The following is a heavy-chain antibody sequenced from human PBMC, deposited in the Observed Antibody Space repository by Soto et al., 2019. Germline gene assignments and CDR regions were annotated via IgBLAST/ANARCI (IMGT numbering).Heavy chain of an antibody. CDR2: INHSGST. J-gene: IGHJ4*02. Sequence: SETLSLTCAVYGGSFSGYYWSWIRQPPGKGLEWIGEINHSGSTNYNPSLKSRVTISVDTSKNQFSLKLSSVTAADTVVYYCARNRLVGAPHADYWGQGTLVTVSS. V-gene: IGHV4-34*01. CDR1: GGSFSGYY. CDR3: ARNRLVGAPHADY. D-gene: IGHD1-26*01.